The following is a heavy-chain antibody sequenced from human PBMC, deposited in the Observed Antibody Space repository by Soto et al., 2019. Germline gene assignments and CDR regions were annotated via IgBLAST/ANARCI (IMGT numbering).Heavy chain of an antibody. CDR3: ASSIHLWTLPYNWFDP. V-gene: IGHV1-69*06. CDR2: IIPIFGTA. D-gene: IGHD5-18*01. Sequence: QVQLVQSGAEVKKPGSSVKVSCKASGGTFSSYAISWVRQAPGQGLEWMGGIIPIFGTANYAQKFQGRVTITADKSTSTAYMGLSSLRSEDTAVYYCASSIHLWTLPYNWFDPWGQGTLVTVSS. J-gene: IGHJ5*02. CDR1: GGTFSSYA.